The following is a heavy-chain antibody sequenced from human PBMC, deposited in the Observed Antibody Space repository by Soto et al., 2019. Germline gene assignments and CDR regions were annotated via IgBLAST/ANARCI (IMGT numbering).Heavy chain of an antibody. Sequence: QVQLQESGPGLVKPSQTLSLTCTVSGGSINSGGYYWSWIRQHSGKGLEWIGYIYYNGSTYYNTSLKSRVTITADTSKNHGSLKLSTVTAADTAVYYFAGCPCYGYPNWFAPWVQGTLVTVFS. J-gene: IGHJ5*02. V-gene: IGHV4-31*03. D-gene: IGHD2-15*01. CDR2: IYYNGST. CDR3: AGCPCYGYPNWFAP. CDR1: GGSINSGGYY.